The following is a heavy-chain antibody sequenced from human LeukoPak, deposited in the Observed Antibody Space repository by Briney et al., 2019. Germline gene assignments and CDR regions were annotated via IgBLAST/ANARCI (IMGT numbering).Heavy chain of an antibody. V-gene: IGHV3-48*01. J-gene: IGHJ4*02. CDR2: ISSSSSTI. D-gene: IGHD6-13*01. CDR1: GFTFSSYS. CDR3: AKDGGIAAAGTLH. Sequence: GGSLRLSCAASGFTFSSYSMNWVRQAPGKGLEWVSYISSSSSTIYYADSVKGRFTISRDNAKNSLYLQMNSLRAEDTAVYYCAKDGGIAAAGTLHWGQGTLVTVSS.